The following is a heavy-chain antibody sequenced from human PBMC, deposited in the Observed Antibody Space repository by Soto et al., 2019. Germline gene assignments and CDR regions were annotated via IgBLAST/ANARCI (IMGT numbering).Heavy chain of an antibody. D-gene: IGHD5-18*01. CDR3: ARYSYGTRYWFDP. Sequence: QVQLQESGPGLVKPSETLSLTCTVSGGSISSYYWSWIRQPPGKGLEWIGYIYYSGITNYNPYLKSRVTISVDTSKNQFSLKLSSVTAADTAVYYCARYSYGTRYWFDPWGQGTLVTVSS. CDR1: GGSISSYY. J-gene: IGHJ5*02. V-gene: IGHV4-59*01. CDR2: IYYSGIT.